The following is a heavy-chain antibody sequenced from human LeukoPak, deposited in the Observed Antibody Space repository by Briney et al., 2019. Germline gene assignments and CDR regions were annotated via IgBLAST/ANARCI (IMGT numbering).Heavy chain of an antibody. CDR1: GFTFSSYA. CDR2: ISYDGSNK. CDR3: ARDGADIVVVSLRDYYYGMDV. J-gene: IGHJ6*02. Sequence: GGSLRLSCAASGFTFSSYAMHWVRQAPGKGLEWVAVISYDGSNKYYADSVKGRFTISRDNSKNTLYLQMNSLRAEDTAVYYCARDGADIVVVSLRDYYYGMDVWGHGTTVTVSS. V-gene: IGHV3-30*04. D-gene: IGHD2-2*01.